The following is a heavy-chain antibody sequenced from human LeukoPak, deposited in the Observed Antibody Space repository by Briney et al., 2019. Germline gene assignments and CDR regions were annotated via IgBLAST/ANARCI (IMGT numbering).Heavy chain of an antibody. J-gene: IGHJ4*02. V-gene: IGHV1-69*04. D-gene: IGHD3-22*01. CDR1: GGPFSSYT. Sequence: SVKVSFKASGGPFSSYTISWVRQAPGQGLEWMGRIIPILGIANYAQKFQGRVTITADKSTSTAYMELSSLRSEDTAVYYCARDYYDSSGYYFRDYWGQGTLVTVSS. CDR3: ARDYYDSSGYYFRDY. CDR2: IIPILGIA.